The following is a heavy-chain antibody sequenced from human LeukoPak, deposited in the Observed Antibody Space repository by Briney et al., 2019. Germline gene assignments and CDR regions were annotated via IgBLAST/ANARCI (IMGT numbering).Heavy chain of an antibody. CDR2: MKKDGSET. CDR3: GRHRSGSGTYFIDY. Sequence: GGSLRLSCVVSGFTFSSYSMIWVRQAPGKGLQWVANMKKDGSETKYVESVKGRFNISRDNAKNSLYLQMNSVRAEDTAVYYCGRHRSGSGTYFIDYWGQGTLVSVSS. J-gene: IGHJ4*02. D-gene: IGHD3-10*01. CDR1: GFTFSSYS. V-gene: IGHV3-7*01.